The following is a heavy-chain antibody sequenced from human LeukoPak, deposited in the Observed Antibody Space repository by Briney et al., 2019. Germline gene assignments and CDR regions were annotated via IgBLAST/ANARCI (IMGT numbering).Heavy chain of an antibody. J-gene: IGHJ4*02. CDR3: AKDFQRNMVRGELGFY. CDR1: GFTFSSYG. Sequence: QSGGSLRPSCAASGFTFSSYGMSWVRQAPGKGLEWVSAISDSGGSTNYADSVKGRFTISRDNSKNTLYLQMNSLRAEDTAVYYCAKDFQRNMVRGELGFYWGQGTLVTVSS. D-gene: IGHD3-10*01. V-gene: IGHV3-23*01. CDR2: ISDSGGST.